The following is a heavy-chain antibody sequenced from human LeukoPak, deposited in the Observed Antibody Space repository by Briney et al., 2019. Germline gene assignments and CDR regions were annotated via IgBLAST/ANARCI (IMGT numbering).Heavy chain of an antibody. Sequence: ASVEVSCKASGYTFTSYYMHWVRQAPGQGLEWMGIINPSGGSTNYAQKFQGRVTMTRDTSTSTVYMDLSSLRSEDTAVYYCARAQVEMATMGDYWGQGTLVTVSS. D-gene: IGHD5-24*01. V-gene: IGHV1-46*01. CDR3: ARAQVEMATMGDY. CDR2: INPSGGST. CDR1: GYTFTSYY. J-gene: IGHJ4*02.